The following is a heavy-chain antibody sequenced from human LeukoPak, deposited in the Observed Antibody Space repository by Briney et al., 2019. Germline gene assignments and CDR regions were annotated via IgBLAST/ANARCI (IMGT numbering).Heavy chain of an antibody. J-gene: IGHJ4*02. V-gene: IGHV3-21*01. CDR2: INSGDGGYI. CDR3: ARGNAPLPFDY. Sequence: GGTLRLSCAGSGFTFAAFSVHWVPQAPGMGLEWGSSINSGDGGYIYYADSVRGRFTITRDNAEDSVYLQMKSLRAEDTAVYYCARGNAPLPFDYWGQGTPVTVSS. D-gene: IGHD2-2*01. CDR1: GFTFAAFS.